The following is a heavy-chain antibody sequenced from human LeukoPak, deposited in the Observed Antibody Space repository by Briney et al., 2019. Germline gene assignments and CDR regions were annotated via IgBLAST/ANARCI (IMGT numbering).Heavy chain of an antibody. CDR1: GYTFTSYG. Sequence: ASVKVSCKASGYTFTSYGISWVRQAPGQGLEWMGWISAYNGNTNYAQKLQGRVTMTTDTSTSTAYMELRGLRSDDTAVYYCARDLPGDGYWSFWGQGTMVTVSS. CDR3: ARDLPGDGYWSF. D-gene: IGHD5-24*01. V-gene: IGHV1-18*01. CDR2: ISAYNGNT. J-gene: IGHJ3*01.